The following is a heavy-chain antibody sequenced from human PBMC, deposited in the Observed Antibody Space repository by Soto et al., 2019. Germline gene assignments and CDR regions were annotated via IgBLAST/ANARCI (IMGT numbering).Heavy chain of an antibody. Sequence: SETLSLTCTVSGASISTNHHNWAWVRQPPGKGLEWMGNIHYRGDTYFNPSLGSRLSMSVDTSKNQFSLKLTSVTAADTAVYYCARLPTGYPNWFDSWGQGTLVTVSS. V-gene: IGHV4-39*01. CDR2: IHYRGDT. CDR1: GASISTNHHN. J-gene: IGHJ5*01. D-gene: IGHD3-9*01. CDR3: ARLPTGYPNWFDS.